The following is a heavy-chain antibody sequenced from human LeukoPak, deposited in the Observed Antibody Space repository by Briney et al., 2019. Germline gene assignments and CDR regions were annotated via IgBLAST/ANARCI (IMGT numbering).Heavy chain of an antibody. CDR3: VTDWPVC. CDR2: ISDRSTDI. J-gene: IGHJ4*02. V-gene: IGHV3-48*01. Sequence: GGSLRLSCAVSGFSLSAFGMHWARQAPGKGLEWVSYISDRSTDIDYADSVKARFTISRDNAKNSLFLQMNSLRAEDTAVYFCVTDWPVCWGQGSLVTVSS. D-gene: IGHD3-16*01. CDR1: GFSLSAFG.